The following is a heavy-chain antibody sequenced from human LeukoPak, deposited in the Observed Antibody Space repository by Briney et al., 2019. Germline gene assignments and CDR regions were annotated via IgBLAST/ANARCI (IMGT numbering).Heavy chain of an antibody. CDR3: ARIPYCSSTSCYAGQYNWSDP. V-gene: IGHV1-69*06. CDR1: GGTFSSYA. CDR2: IIPIFGTA. J-gene: IGHJ5*02. D-gene: IGHD2-2*01. Sequence: ASVKVSCKASGGTFSSYAISWVRQAPGQGLEWMGGIIPIFGTANYAQKFQGRVTITADKSTSTAYMELSSLRSEDTAVYYCARIPYCSSTSCYAGQYNWSDPWGQGTLVTVSS.